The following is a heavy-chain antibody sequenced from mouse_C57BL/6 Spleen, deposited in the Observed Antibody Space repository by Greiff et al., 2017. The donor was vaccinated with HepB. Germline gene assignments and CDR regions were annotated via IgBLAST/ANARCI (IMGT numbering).Heavy chain of an antibody. CDR3: ARRNYYGSSYGGYFDV. V-gene: IGHV5-6*01. D-gene: IGHD1-1*01. J-gene: IGHJ1*03. CDR2: ISSGGSYT. CDR1: GFTFSSYG. Sequence: EVQRVESGGDLVKPGGSLKLSCAASGFTFSSYGMSWVRQTPDKRLEWVATISSGGSYTYYPDSVKGRFTISRDNAKNTLYLQMSSLKSEDTAMYYCARRNYYGSSYGGYFDVWGTGTTVTVSS.